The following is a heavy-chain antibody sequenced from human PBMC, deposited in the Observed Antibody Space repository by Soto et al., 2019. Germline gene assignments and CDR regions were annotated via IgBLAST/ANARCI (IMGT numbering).Heavy chain of an antibody. J-gene: IGHJ4*02. CDR1: GFIFSSYV. CDR2: ISSDGGRT. CDR3: VKDRGTVWSVENEPFDY. V-gene: IGHV3-64D*08. Sequence: PGGSLRLSCSASGFIFSSYVMHWVRQAPGKGLECVSGISSDGGRTYYADSVKGRFTISRDNSKNTLYLQMSSLGTEDTAVYFCVKDRGTVWSVENEPFDYWGQRIVVTVSS. D-gene: IGHD1-1*01.